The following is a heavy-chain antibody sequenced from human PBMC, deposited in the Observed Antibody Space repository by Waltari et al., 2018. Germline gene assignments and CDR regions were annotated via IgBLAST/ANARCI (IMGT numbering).Heavy chain of an antibody. D-gene: IGHD6-13*01. CDR3: AREGRAAAGTDY. Sequence: QVHLQQWGAGLLKPSETLSLTCAVSGGSFSGYFWRWFRQPPGKGLEWLGEINHSGYTNYNPALKSRVTISVDTSKNQFSPKLSSVTAADTAVYYCAREGRAAAGTDYWSQGTLVTVSS. CDR1: GGSFSGYF. CDR2: INHSGYT. J-gene: IGHJ4*02. V-gene: IGHV4-34*02.